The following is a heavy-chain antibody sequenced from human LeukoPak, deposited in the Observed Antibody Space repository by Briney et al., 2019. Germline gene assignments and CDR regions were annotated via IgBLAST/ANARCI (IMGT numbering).Heavy chain of an antibody. D-gene: IGHD3-22*01. V-gene: IGHV3-53*01. Sequence: GGSLRLSCAASGFSVSSNYESWVRQAPGKGLEWVSVIYSGGTTYYADSIKGRFTISRDNSKNTLYPQMNSLRAEDTAVYYCAGRYDSSGYPLHWGQGTLVTVSS. J-gene: IGHJ4*02. CDR3: AGRYDSSGYPLH. CDR2: IYSGGTT. CDR1: GFSVSSNY.